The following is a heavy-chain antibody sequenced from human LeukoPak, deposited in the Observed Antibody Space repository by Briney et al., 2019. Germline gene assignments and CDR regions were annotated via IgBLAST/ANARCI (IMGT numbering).Heavy chain of an antibody. CDR1: GFTFTSSA. Sequence: LVKVSCKASGFTFTSSAMQWVRQARGQRLEWIGWIVVGSGNTNYAQKFQERVTITRDMSTSTAYIELSSLRSEDTAVYYCAAVPGYYDSSGYGLISAFDIWGQGTMVTVSS. D-gene: IGHD3-22*01. V-gene: IGHV1-58*02. CDR3: AAVPGYYDSSGYGLISAFDI. J-gene: IGHJ3*02. CDR2: IVVGSGNT.